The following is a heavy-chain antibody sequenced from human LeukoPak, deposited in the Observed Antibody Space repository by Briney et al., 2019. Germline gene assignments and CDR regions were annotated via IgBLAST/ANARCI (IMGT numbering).Heavy chain of an antibody. CDR2: IYYSGST. V-gene: IGHV4-59*01. D-gene: IGHD1-14*01. Sequence: SETLSLTCTVSGGSISSYYWSWIRQPPGKGLEWIGYIYYSGSTNYNPSLKSRVTISVDTSKNQFSLKLSSVTAADTAVYYCARWREPHAHASDIWGQGTMVTVSS. J-gene: IGHJ3*02. CDR3: ARWREPHAHASDI. CDR1: GGSISSYY.